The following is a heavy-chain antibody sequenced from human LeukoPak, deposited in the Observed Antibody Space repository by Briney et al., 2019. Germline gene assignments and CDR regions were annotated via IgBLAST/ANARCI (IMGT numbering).Heavy chain of an antibody. Sequence: ASVRVSCKASGYTFTSHGISWVRQAPGQGLEWMGWISAYNGNTNYAQNLQGRVTMTTDTSTSTAYMELRSLRSDDTAVYYCARDEWQQLALFEYWGQGALVTVSS. CDR1: GYTFTSHG. V-gene: IGHV1-18*01. CDR3: ARDEWQQLALFEY. J-gene: IGHJ4*02. CDR2: ISAYNGNT. D-gene: IGHD6-13*01.